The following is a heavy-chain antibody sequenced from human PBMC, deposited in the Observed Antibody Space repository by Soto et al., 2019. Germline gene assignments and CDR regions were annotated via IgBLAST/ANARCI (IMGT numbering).Heavy chain of an antibody. CDR2: FSAYIGNT. J-gene: IGHJ6*02. V-gene: IGHV1-18*01. CDR3: ARLDV. CDR1: GYTFTSYG. Sequence: ASLKVSCKASGYTFTSYGISWVRQAPGQGLGGMGGFSAYIGNTNYAQKLQGRVTTTTDTSTSTAYMEMRRLRSDDTAVYYCARLDVWGQGTPVTVSS.